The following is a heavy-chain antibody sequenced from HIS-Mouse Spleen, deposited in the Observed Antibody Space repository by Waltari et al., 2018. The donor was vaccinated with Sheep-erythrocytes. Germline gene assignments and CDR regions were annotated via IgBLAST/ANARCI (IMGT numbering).Heavy chain of an antibody. Sequence: SISSSSSYIYYADSVKGRFTISRDNAKNSLYLQMNSLRAEDTAVYYCARDTGTDAFDIWGQGTMVTVSS. CDR3: ARDTGTDAFDI. V-gene: IGHV3-21*01. CDR2: ISSSSSYI. D-gene: IGHD1-1*01. J-gene: IGHJ3*02.